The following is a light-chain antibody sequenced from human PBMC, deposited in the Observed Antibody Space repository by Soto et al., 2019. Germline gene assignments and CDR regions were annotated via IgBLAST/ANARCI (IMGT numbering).Light chain of an antibody. Sequence: IRMTQSPSSLSAATGDRVTITCRASQSISTYLAWYQQKPGQAPKLLIYGASTLQGGVPSRFSGSGSGTDFTLTISCLQSEDFATYYCQQYYSNVPITFGQGTRLEI. CDR3: QQYYSNVPIT. J-gene: IGKJ5*01. CDR1: QSISTY. CDR2: GAS. V-gene: IGKV1-8*01.